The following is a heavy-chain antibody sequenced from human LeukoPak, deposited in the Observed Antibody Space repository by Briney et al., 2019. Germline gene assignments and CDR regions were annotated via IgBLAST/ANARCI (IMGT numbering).Heavy chain of an antibody. V-gene: IGHV4-39*01. CDR2: IYYSGST. CDR3: ARHHYDFWSGQFTYYYYYYMDV. D-gene: IGHD3-3*01. J-gene: IGHJ6*03. Sequence: PSETLSLTCTVSGGSISSGTYYWGWIRQPPGKGLEWIGSIYYSGSTYYNPSLKSRVTISVDTSKNQFSLKLSSVTAADTAVYYCARHHYDFWSGQFTYYYYYYMDVWGKGTTVTVSS. CDR1: GGSISSGTYY.